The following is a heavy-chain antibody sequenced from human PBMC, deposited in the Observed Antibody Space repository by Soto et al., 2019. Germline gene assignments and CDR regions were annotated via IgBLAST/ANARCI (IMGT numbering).Heavy chain of an antibody. V-gene: IGHV1-2*04. Sequence: EASVKVSCKASGYTFTGYYMHWVRQAPGQGLERMGWINPNSGGTNYAQKFQGWVTMTRDTSISTAYMELSRLRSDDTAVYYCAREVGHGWFDPWGQGTLVTVSS. CDR2: INPNSGGT. J-gene: IGHJ5*02. CDR3: AREVGHGWFDP. CDR1: GYTFTGYY.